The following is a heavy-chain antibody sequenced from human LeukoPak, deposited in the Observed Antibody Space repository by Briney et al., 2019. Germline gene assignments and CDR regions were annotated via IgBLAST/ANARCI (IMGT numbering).Heavy chain of an antibody. CDR3: ARDYNWNPPDY. J-gene: IGHJ4*02. V-gene: IGHV3-7*01. CDR2: IKQDGSEK. D-gene: IGHD1-1*01. Sequence: GGSLRLSCAASGFTFSSYWMSWVRQAPGKGLEWVANIKQDGSEKYYVDSVKGRFTISRDNAKNTLYLQMNTLRDEDTAVYYCARDYNWNPPDYWGQGTLVTVSS. CDR1: GFTFSSYW.